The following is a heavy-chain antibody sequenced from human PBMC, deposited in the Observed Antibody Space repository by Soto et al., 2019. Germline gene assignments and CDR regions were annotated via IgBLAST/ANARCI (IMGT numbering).Heavy chain of an antibody. D-gene: IGHD6-13*01. CDR3: AKTKDPVIAAAGIDY. CDR1: GFTFSIYG. Sequence: GGSLRLSCSASGFTFSIYGMHWVRQAPGKGLEWVAVISYDGSNKYYADSVKGRFTISRDNSKNTLYLQMNSLRAEDTAVYYCAKTKDPVIAAAGIDYWGQGNLVTVSS. V-gene: IGHV3-30*18. CDR2: ISYDGSNK. J-gene: IGHJ4*02.